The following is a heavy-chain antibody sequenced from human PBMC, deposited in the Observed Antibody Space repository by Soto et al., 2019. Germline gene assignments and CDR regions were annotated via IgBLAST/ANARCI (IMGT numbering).Heavy chain of an antibody. V-gene: IGHV4-30-4*01. CDR3: ARGVGYYDPGDY. Sequence: SETLSLTCTVSGGSICSGDYYWSWIRQPPGKGLEWIGYIYYSGSTYYNPSLKSRVTISVDTAKNKFSLKLSSVTAADTAVYYCARGVGYYDPGDYWGQGTLVTVSS. D-gene: IGHD3-22*01. CDR1: GGSICSGDYY. CDR2: IYYSGST. J-gene: IGHJ4*02.